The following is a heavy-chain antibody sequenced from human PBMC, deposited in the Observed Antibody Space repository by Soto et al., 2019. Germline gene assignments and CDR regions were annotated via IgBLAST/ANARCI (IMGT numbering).Heavy chain of an antibody. J-gene: IGHJ6*02. CDR2: IYFSGST. CDR1: GGSISGGTYY. V-gene: IGHV4-31*03. D-gene: IGHD2-21*01. Sequence: QVQLQESGPGLVKPSQTLSLTCTVSGGSISGGTYYWSWIRQPPGQGLEWIGYIYFSGSTYYNPSLYSRAVISADTSKNQSSLRLSSVTAADTAVYYCARGDWPTQMDVWGQGTTVTVSS. CDR3: ARGDWPTQMDV.